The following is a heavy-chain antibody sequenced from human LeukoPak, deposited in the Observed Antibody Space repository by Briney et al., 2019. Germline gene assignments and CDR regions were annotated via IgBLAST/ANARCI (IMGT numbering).Heavy chain of an antibody. J-gene: IGHJ4*02. CDR2: ISSSSSYI. CDR3: ARDEAGRFDY. CDR1: GFTFSSYS. D-gene: IGHD6-13*01. V-gene: IGHV3-21*01. Sequence: GGSLRLSCAASGFTFSSYSMDWVRQAPGKGLEWVSSISSSSSYIYYADSVKGRFTISRDNAKNSLYLQMNSLRAEDTAVYYCARDEAGRFDYWGQGTLVTVSS.